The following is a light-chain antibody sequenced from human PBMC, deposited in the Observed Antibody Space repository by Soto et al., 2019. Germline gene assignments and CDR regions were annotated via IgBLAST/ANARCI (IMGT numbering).Light chain of an antibody. J-gene: IGKJ2*01. CDR1: QSVSSY. CDR2: DAS. Sequence: EIVLTQSPATLSLSPGERATLSCRASQSVSSYLAWYQQKPGQAPRLLIYDASNRATGIPARFSGSGSGTDSTLTISRLDPEAFAVYYCQQRSNWPLHTFGQGTKLEIK. CDR3: QQRSNWPLHT. V-gene: IGKV3-11*01.